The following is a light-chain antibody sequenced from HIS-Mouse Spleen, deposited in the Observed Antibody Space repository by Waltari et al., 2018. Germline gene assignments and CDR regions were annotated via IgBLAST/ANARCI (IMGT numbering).Light chain of an antibody. CDR1: SSNIGSNY. CDR2: RNN. V-gene: IGLV1-47*01. J-gene: IGLJ3*02. Sequence: QSVLTQPPSASGTPGQRVTISCSGSSSNIGSNYVYWYQQLPGTAPKLLIYRNNQRPPGVPDRFSGSKSGTSASLAISGLRSEDEADYYCAAWDDSLSALWVFGGGTKLTVL. CDR3: AAWDDSLSALWV.